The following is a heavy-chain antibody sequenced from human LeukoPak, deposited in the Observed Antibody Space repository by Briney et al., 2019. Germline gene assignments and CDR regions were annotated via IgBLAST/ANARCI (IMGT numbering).Heavy chain of an antibody. CDR1: GYTFNTYY. J-gene: IGHJ6*02. V-gene: IGHV1-46*02. Sequence: ASVKVSCKASGYTFNTYYMHWVRQAPGQGLEWMGRINPSGGNTYYAQNFQGRVTMSRDTSTGTVYMELSSLRSEDTAVYYCARERFADPAPYYYYGMDVWGQGTTVTVSS. CDR2: INPSGGNT. CDR3: ARERFADPAPYYYYGMDV. D-gene: IGHD3-10*01.